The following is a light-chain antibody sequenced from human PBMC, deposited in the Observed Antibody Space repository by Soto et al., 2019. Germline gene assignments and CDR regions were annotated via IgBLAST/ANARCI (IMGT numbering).Light chain of an antibody. CDR3: CSYAGSSTLM. J-gene: IGLJ3*02. Sequence: QSVLTQPASVSGSPGQSITISCTGTSSDVGSYNLVSWYQQHPGKAPRLMIYEGNKRPSGVSNRFSGSKSGNTASLTISGLQAEDEVDYYCCSYAGSSTLMFGGGTQLTVL. CDR2: EGN. CDR1: SSDVGSYNL. V-gene: IGLV2-23*01.